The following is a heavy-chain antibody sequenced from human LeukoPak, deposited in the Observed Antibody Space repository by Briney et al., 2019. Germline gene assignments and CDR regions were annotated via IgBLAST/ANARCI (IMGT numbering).Heavy chain of an antibody. Sequence: SETLSLTCTGSGGSISSYYGSWIRQPPGKGLEGLAYIYYSGSTNYNPSLKSRVTISVDTSKNQFSLKLSSVTAAVTAVYYCARPLDDSSGYSVGAFDIWGQGTMVTVSS. CDR2: IYYSGST. J-gene: IGHJ3*02. V-gene: IGHV4-59*08. D-gene: IGHD3-22*01. CDR3: ARPLDDSSGYSVGAFDI. CDR1: GGSISSYY.